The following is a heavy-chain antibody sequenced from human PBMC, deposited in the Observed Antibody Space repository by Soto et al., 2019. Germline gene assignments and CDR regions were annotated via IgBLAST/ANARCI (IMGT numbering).Heavy chain of an antibody. V-gene: IGHV3-7*04. Sequence: EVLLVESGGGLVQPGGSLRLSCAASGFTFSTYWMFWVRQAPGKGLEWVATIKQDGSEKFYVDSVKGRFTISRDNAKNSLHLQMNSLRVEDTAVYFCAGAPGWLIDNWGQGTLVTVSS. CDR3: AGAPGWLIDN. CDR1: GFTFSTYW. D-gene: IGHD5-12*01. CDR2: IKQDGSEK. J-gene: IGHJ4*02.